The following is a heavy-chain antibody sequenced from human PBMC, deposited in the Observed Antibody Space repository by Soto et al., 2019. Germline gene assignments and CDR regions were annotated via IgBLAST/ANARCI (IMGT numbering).Heavy chain of an antibody. CDR2: IDHSGST. J-gene: IGHJ6*02. CDR3: ARRGPGGRFFEWSSPGGMDV. Sequence: SETLSLTCAVYGESFSRYFWTWIRQSPGKGLEWIGEIDHSGSTHYNPSLKSRVTISVDTSKNQFSLKMTSMTAADTAMYYCARRGPGGRFFEWSSPGGMDVWGQGTTVTVYS. D-gene: IGHD3-3*01. V-gene: IGHV4-34*01. CDR1: GESFSRYF.